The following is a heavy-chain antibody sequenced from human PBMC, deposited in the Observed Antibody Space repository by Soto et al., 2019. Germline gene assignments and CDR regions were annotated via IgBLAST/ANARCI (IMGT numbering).Heavy chain of an antibody. V-gene: IGHV3-21*01. J-gene: IGHJ6*02. CDR2: ISSSSSYI. CDR3: AREDEWLSRYYYYYYGMDV. CDR1: GFTFSSYS. Sequence: EVQLVESGGGLVKPGGSLRLSCADSGFTFSSYSMNWVRQAPGKGLEWVSSISSSSSYIYYADSVKGRFTISRDNAKNSLYLQMNSLRAEDTAVYYCAREDEWLSRYYYYYYGMDVWGQGTTVTVSS. D-gene: IGHD3-3*01.